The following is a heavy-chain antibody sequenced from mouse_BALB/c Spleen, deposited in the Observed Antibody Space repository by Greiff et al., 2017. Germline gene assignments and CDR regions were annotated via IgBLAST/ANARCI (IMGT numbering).Heavy chain of an antibody. CDR3: ASWYYGSSPFAY. CDR1: GFNIKDTY. D-gene: IGHD1-1*01. CDR2: IDPANGNT. J-gene: IGHJ3*01. V-gene: IGHV14-3*02. Sequence: EVQRVESGAELVKPGASVKLSCTASGFNIKDTYMHWVKQRPEQGLEWIGRIDPANGNTKYDPKFQGKATITADTSSNTAYLQLSSLTSEDTAVYYCASWYYGSSPFAYWGQGTLVTVSA.